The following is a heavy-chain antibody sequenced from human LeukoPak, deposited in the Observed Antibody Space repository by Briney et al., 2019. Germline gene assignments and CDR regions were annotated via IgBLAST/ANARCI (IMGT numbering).Heavy chain of an antibody. CDR1: GFTVSTNY. CDR2: LYRGGTS. D-gene: IGHD6-13*01. Sequence: GGSLRLSCAASGFTVSTNYMSWVSQAPGKGLEWVSVLYRGGTSYYTDSVKGRFTISRDNSKNTLFLQMNSLRVEDTAVYYCAGGTPGIAAAVDPSGQGTLVTVSS. CDR3: AGGTPGIAAAVDP. V-gene: IGHV3-53*01. J-gene: IGHJ5*02.